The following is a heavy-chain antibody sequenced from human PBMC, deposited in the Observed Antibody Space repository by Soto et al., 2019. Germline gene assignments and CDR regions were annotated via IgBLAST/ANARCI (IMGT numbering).Heavy chain of an antibody. V-gene: IGHV3-23*01. CDR2: ISGSGGST. CDR3: AKTEFGVVTAIPDWFDP. CDR1: GFTFSSYA. J-gene: IGHJ5*02. D-gene: IGHD2-21*02. Sequence: GGSLRLSCAASGFTFSSYAMSWVRQAPGKGLEWVSAISGSGGSTYYADSVKGRFTISRDNSKNTLYLQMNSLRAEDTAVYYCAKTEFGVVTAIPDWFDPWGQGTLVTVSS.